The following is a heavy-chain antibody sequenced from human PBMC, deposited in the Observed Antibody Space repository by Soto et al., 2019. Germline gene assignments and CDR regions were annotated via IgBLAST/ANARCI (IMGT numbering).Heavy chain of an antibody. CDR2: IIPMFPTT. J-gene: IGHJ4*02. CDR1: GDTFGRNA. V-gene: IGHV1-69*06. Sequence: QVQLVQSGAEVKRPGSSVKVSCKASGDTFGRNAIHWVRQSPGQGLEWMGGIIPMFPTTNYAQKFKGRLTMNPDKSTSTAYMEMRSLRSEDTAVYYCARDGDSADYGYWGQGTLVTVAS. D-gene: IGHD2-21*01. CDR3: ARDGDSADYGY.